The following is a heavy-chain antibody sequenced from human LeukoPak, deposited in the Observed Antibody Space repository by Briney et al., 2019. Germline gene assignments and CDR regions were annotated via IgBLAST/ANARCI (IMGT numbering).Heavy chain of an antibody. V-gene: IGHV4-34*01. CDR1: GGSFSGYY. Sequence: SETLSLTCAVYGGSFSGYYWSWIRQPPGKGLEWIGEINHSGGTNYNPSLKSRVTISVDTSKNQFSLKLSSVTAADTAVYYCARHPDDYYDSSGYPHWGQGTLVTVSS. CDR2: INHSGGT. CDR3: ARHPDDYYDSSGYPH. D-gene: IGHD3-22*01. J-gene: IGHJ4*02.